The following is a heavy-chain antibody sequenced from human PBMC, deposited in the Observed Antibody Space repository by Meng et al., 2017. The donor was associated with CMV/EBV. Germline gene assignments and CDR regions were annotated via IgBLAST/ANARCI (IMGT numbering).Heavy chain of an antibody. D-gene: IGHD6-13*01. V-gene: IGHV4-34*01. CDR2: INHSGST. CDR1: GGSFSGYY. Sequence: QWQLRQGGAGLLKPSGALSLTCAVYGGSFSGYYWSWIRQPPGKGLEWIGEINHSGSTNYNPSLKSRVTISVDTSKNQFSLKLSSVTAADTAVYYCARGGIAAAGPFDYWGQGTLVTVSS. J-gene: IGHJ4*02. CDR3: ARGGIAAAGPFDY.